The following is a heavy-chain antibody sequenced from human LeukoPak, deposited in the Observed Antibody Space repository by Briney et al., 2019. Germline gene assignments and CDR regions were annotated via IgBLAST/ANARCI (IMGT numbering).Heavy chain of an antibody. D-gene: IGHD3-22*01. CDR3: ARDAGYSSGYYYDY. Sequence: SETLSLTCTVAGCSISSYYWSWIRQPPGKGLEWIGYIYYSGSTNYNPSLKSRVTISVDTSKNQFSLKLSSVTTADTAVYYCARDAGYSSGYYYDYWGQGTLVTVSS. V-gene: IGHV4-59*01. CDR2: IYYSGST. J-gene: IGHJ4*02. CDR1: GCSISSYY.